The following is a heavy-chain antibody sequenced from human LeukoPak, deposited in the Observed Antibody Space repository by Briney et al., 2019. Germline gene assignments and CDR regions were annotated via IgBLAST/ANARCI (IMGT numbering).Heavy chain of an antibody. CDR2: IIPIFGTA. J-gene: IGHJ4*02. CDR1: GGTFSSYA. D-gene: IGHD3-10*01. V-gene: IGHV1-69*05. Sequence: SVKVSCKASGGTFSSYAISWVRQAPGQGPEWMGGIIPIFGTANYAQKFQGRVTITTDESTSTAYMELSSLRSEDTAVYYCASASPSSGPEFDYWGQGTLVTVSS. CDR3: ASASPSSGPEFDY.